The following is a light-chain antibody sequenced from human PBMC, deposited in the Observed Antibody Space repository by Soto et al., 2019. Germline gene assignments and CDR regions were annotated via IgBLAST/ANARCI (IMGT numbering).Light chain of an antibody. J-gene: IGKJ1*01. V-gene: IGKV1-5*03. CDR1: QSINTW. CDR3: QQYNTYST. CDR2: KAS. Sequence: QMTQSPSTLSASVGDTVTITCRASQSINTWLAWYQQKPGKAPKLLIYKASSLESGVPSRFSGSGSGTEFTLTISSLQPDDFATYWQQYNTYSTFGHGTKVEIK.